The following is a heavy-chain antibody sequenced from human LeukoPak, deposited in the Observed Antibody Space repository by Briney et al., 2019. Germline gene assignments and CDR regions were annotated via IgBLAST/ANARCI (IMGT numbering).Heavy chain of an antibody. CDR3: ARVSTYYDFWSGPPDYYMDV. V-gene: IGHV1-2*02. CDR2: INPNSGGT. J-gene: IGHJ6*03. CDR1: GYTFTGYY. Sequence: ASVKVSCKASGYTFTGYYMHWVRQAPGQGLEWMGWINPNSGGTNYAQKFQGRVTMTRDTSISTAYMELSRLRSDDTAVYYCARVSTYYDFWSGPPDYYMDVWAKGPRSPSP. D-gene: IGHD3-3*01.